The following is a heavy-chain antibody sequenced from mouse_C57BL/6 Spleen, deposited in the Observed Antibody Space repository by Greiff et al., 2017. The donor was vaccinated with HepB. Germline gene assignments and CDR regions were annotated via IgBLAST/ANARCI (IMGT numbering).Heavy chain of an antibody. CDR3: TRDRSGYDPLGYAMDY. Sequence: EVQRVESGEGLVKPGGSLKLSCAASGFTFSSYAMSWVRQTPEKRLEWVAYISSGGDYIYYADTVKGRFTISRDNARNTLYLQMSSLKSEDTAMYYCTRDRSGYDPLGYAMDYWGQGTSVTVSS. V-gene: IGHV5-9-1*02. CDR1: GFTFSSYA. CDR2: ISSGGDYI. J-gene: IGHJ4*01. D-gene: IGHD2-2*01.